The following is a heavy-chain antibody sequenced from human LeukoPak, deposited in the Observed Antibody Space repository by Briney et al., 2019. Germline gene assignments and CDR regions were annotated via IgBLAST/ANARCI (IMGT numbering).Heavy chain of an antibody. CDR1: GGSISSYY. CDR2: IYYSGST. D-gene: IGHD6-19*01. J-gene: IGHJ3*02. CDR3: ARPRGIAVARRAFDI. Sequence: PSETLSLTCTVSGGSISSYYWSWIRQPPGKGLEWIGYIYYSGSTNYNPSLKSRVTISVDTSKNQFSLKLSSVTAADTAVYYCARPRGIAVARRAFDIWGQGTMVTVSS. V-gene: IGHV4-59*08.